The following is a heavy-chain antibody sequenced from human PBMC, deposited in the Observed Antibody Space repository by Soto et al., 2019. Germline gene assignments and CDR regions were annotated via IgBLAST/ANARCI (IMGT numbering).Heavy chain of an antibody. CDR2: VSFDGTNK. CDR3: ANGDSSGFGYFQS. D-gene: IGHD3-22*01. V-gene: IGHV3-30*18. Sequence: QVQLVESGGGVVQPGMTLRLSCTASGFTFSSHGMHWVRQAPGKGLEWVAVVSFDGTNKNYADSVRGRFTISRDNSKNTLYLQMSSLRAEDTAVYYCANGDSSGFGYFQSWGQGTLVTVSS. CDR1: GFTFSSHG. J-gene: IGHJ1*01.